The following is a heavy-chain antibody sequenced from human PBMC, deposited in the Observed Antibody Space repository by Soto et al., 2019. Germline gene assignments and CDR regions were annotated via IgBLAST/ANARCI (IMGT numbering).Heavy chain of an antibody. CDR3: SRAEVSMGYNWNYRWLDP. Sequence: GGSLRLSCAASGFTFSSYGMHWVRQAPGRGLEWVAVIWYDGSNKYYADSVKGRFTISRDNSKNTLYLQMNSLRAEDTAVYYCSRAEVSMGYNWNYRWLDPWGQGTLVTVSS. D-gene: IGHD1-7*01. CDR2: IWYDGSNK. J-gene: IGHJ5*02. CDR1: GFTFSSYG. V-gene: IGHV3-33*01.